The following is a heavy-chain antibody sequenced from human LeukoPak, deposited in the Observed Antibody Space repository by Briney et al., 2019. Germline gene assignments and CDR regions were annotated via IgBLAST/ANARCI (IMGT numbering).Heavy chain of an antibody. Sequence: ASVKVSCKASGYTFTSYGISWVRQAPAQGLEWMGWINPNSGGINYAQDFQGRVTLTRDTSISTAYMELSRLRSDDTAMYYCARNLWFGGSTDSFNIWGQGTMVTVSS. CDR1: GYTFTSYG. J-gene: IGHJ3*02. CDR2: INPNSGGI. V-gene: IGHV1-2*02. CDR3: ARNLWFGGSTDSFNI. D-gene: IGHD3-10*01.